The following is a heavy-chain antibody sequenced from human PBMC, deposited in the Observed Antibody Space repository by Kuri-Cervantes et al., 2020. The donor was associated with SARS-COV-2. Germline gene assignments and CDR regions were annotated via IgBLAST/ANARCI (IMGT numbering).Heavy chain of an antibody. CDR1: GGSISSSNW. CDR3: ARSGEDYPFDY. J-gene: IGHJ4*02. CDR2: IYHSGST. Sequence: SCAVSGGSISSSNWWSWVRQPPGKGLGWIGEIYHSGSTNYNPSLKSRVTISVDKSKNQFSLKLSSVTAADTAVYYCARSGEDYPFDYWGQGTLVTVSS. V-gene: IGHV4-4*02. D-gene: IGHD3-10*01.